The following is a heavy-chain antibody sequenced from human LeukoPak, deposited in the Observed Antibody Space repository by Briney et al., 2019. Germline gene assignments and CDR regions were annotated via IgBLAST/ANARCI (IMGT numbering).Heavy chain of an antibody. J-gene: IGHJ4*02. V-gene: IGHV1-69*05. CDR2: IIPIFGTA. CDR3: AQRNYYGSGSYYSPPDY. CDR1: GGTLSSYA. D-gene: IGHD3-10*01. Sequence: ASVKVSCKASGGTLSSYAISWVRQAPGQGLEWLGGIIPIFGTANYAQKFQGRVTITTDESTSTAYMELSSLRSEDTAVYYCAQRNYYGSGSYYSPPDYWGQGTLVTVSS.